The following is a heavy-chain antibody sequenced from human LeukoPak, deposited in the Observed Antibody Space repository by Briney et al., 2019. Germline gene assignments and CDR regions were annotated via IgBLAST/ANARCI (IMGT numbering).Heavy chain of an antibody. CDR1: GGSISSSSYY. Sequence: PSETLSLTCTVSGGSISSSSYYWGWIRQPPGKGLEWVANIKQDGSEKYYVDSVKGRITISRDIAKNSLYLQMNSLRAEDTAVYYCARIYSSSWRAIYYYYYYMDVWGKGTTVTVSS. CDR2: IKQDGSEK. J-gene: IGHJ6*03. CDR3: ARIYSSSWRAIYYYYYYMDV. D-gene: IGHD6-13*01. V-gene: IGHV3-7*01.